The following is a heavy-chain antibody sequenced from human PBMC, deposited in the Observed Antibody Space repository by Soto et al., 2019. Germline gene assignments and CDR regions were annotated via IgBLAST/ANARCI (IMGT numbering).Heavy chain of an antibody. CDR3: AREDIVLMVRMRGYYYYYMDV. Sequence: ASVKVSCKASGGTFSSYTISWVRQAPGQGLEWMGRIIPILGIANYAQKFQGRVTITADKSTSTAYMELSSLRSEDTAVYYCAREDIVLMVRMRGYYYYYMDVWGKGTTVTVSS. CDR2: IIPILGIA. V-gene: IGHV1-69*04. CDR1: GGTFSSYT. J-gene: IGHJ6*03. D-gene: IGHD2-8*01.